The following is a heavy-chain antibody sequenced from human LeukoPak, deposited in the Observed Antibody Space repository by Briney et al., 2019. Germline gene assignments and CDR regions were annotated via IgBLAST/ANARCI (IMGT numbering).Heavy chain of an antibody. CDR3: AREILAPGKTHDY. CDR2: INGSAT. Sequence: GGSLRLSCAASGFTFSNYWMHWVRQVPGKGLVWVSRINGSATFHADSVKGRFTISRDNAKNTLFLQINSLRAEDTAVYYCAREILAPGKTHDYWGQGTLVTVSS. V-gene: IGHV3-74*01. CDR1: GFTFSNYW. J-gene: IGHJ4*02.